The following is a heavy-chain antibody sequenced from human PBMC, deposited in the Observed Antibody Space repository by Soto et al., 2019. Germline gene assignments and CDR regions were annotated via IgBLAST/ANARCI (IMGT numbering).Heavy chain of an antibody. CDR1: EFTFKNYG. V-gene: IGHV3-30*18. D-gene: IGHD3-10*01. CDR2: ISGDGSKT. CDR3: AKMRLAYLRFDYAMDV. Sequence: QVHLVESGGGVVQPGRSLRLSCAASEFTFKNYGMHWVRQAPGQGLEWLGVISGDGSKTQYADSVKARLIISRDNSKKMLDLQVNSLRAEDTGVYFCAKMRLAYLRFDYAMDVWGQGTTVTVSS. J-gene: IGHJ6*02.